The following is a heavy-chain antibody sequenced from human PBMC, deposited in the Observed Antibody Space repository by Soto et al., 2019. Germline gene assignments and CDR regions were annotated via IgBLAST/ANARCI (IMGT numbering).Heavy chain of an antibody. CDR2: ISGSGGST. D-gene: IGHD3-16*01. CDR3: AKAFWGSNYGYYGMDV. CDR1: GFTFSSYA. V-gene: IGHV3-23*01. Sequence: PGGSLRLSCAASGFTFSSYAMSWVRQAPGKGLEWVSGISGSGGSTYYADSVKGRFTISRDNSKNTLYLQMNSLRAEDTAVYYCAKAFWGSNYGYYGMDVWGQGTTVTVSS. J-gene: IGHJ6*02.